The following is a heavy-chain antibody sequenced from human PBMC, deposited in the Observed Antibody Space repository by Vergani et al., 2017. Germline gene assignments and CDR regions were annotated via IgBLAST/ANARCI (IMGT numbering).Heavy chain of an antibody. CDR2: ISAYNGNT. Sequence: QVQLVQSGAEVKKPGASVKVSCKASGYTFTSYGISWVRQAPGQGLEWMGWISAYNGNTNYAQKLQGRVTMTTDTSTSTAYMELRSLRSDDTAVYYCARDQSYDFWSGPQNYYGMDVWGQGTTVTVSS. D-gene: IGHD3-3*01. CDR1: GYTFTSYG. V-gene: IGHV1-18*01. J-gene: IGHJ6*02. CDR3: ARDQSYDFWSGPQNYYGMDV.